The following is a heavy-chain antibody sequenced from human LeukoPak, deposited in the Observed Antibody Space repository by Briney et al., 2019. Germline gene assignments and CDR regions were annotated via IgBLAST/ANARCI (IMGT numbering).Heavy chain of an antibody. V-gene: IGHV4-59*08. CDR1: GGSISSYY. CDR3: ARLSSGSYYVAY. CDR2: IYYSGST. D-gene: IGHD1-26*01. J-gene: IGHJ4*02. Sequence: SETLSLTCTVSGGSISSYYWSWIRQPPGKGLEWIGYIYYSGSTNYNPSLKSRVTISVDTSKNQFSLKLSSVTAADTAVYYCARLSSGSYYVAYWGQGTLVTVSS.